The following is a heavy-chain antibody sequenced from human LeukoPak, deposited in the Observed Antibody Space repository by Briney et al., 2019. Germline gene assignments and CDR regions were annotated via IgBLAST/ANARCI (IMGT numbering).Heavy chain of an antibody. V-gene: IGHV4-34*01. CDR2: INHSGST. Sequence: SETLSLTCAVYGGSFSGYYWSWIRQPPGKGMEWIGEINHSGSTNYNPSLKSRVTISVDTSKNQFSLKLSSVTAVDTAVYYCAALYDIVVVRAAESYGMDVWGQGTTVTVSS. CDR3: AALYDIVVVRAAESYGMDV. CDR1: GGSFSGYY. J-gene: IGHJ6*02. D-gene: IGHD2-2*01.